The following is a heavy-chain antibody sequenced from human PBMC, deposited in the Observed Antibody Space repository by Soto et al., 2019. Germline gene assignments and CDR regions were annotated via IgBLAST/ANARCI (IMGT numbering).Heavy chain of an antibody. CDR2: IWPDGRKE. D-gene: IGHD3-16*01. CDR1: GFTFSSYG. Sequence: QVQLLESGGGVVQPGRSLRLSCVASGFTFSSYGMHWVRQAPGKGLEWVSVIWPDGRKEVYDDSVKGRFTISRDNSKNTVYVEMDRLRDEDRSVYDCAGDDYNEANAMGVWGQGTLVTVSS. CDR3: AGDDYNEANAMGV. J-gene: IGHJ4*02. V-gene: IGHV3-33*01.